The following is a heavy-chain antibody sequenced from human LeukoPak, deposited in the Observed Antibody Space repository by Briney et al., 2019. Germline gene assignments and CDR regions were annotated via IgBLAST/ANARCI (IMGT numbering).Heavy chain of an antibody. CDR1: GFTFSDYY. Sequence: GGSLRLSCAASGFTFSDYYMSWIRQAPGKGLEWVSYISSSSSTIYYADSVKGRFTISRDNAKNSLYLQMNSLRDEDTAVYYCARLAYGDYEWFDPWGQGTLVTVSS. D-gene: IGHD4-17*01. CDR2: ISSSSSTI. V-gene: IGHV3-11*04. J-gene: IGHJ5*02. CDR3: ARLAYGDYEWFDP.